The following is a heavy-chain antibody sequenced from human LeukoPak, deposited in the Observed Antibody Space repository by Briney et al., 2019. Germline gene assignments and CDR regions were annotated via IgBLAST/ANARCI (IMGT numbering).Heavy chain of an antibody. V-gene: IGHV3-21*01. CDR3: AREWLPAASLDV. Sequence: PGGSLRLSWAASGFTFSSYSMNWVRQAQGKGLEWVSSISSSGSYIYYADSVKGRFTISRDNAKNSLYLQMNSLRAEDTAVYYCAREWLPAASLDVWGQGTTVTVSS. CDR1: GFTFSSYS. D-gene: IGHD2-2*01. CDR2: ISSSGSYI. J-gene: IGHJ6*02.